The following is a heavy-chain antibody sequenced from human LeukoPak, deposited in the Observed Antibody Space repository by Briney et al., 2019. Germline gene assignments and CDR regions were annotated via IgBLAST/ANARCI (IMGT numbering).Heavy chain of an antibody. D-gene: IGHD3-9*01. Sequence: SETLSLTCTVSGYSISSGYYWGWIRQPPGQGLEWIGSIYHSGSTYYNPSLKSRVTISVDTSKNQFSLKLSSVTAADTAVYYCARDRRAYYDILTGEVNWFDPWGQGTLVTVSS. CDR3: ARDRRAYYDILTGEVNWFDP. CDR1: GYSISSGYY. CDR2: IYHSGST. V-gene: IGHV4-38-2*02. J-gene: IGHJ5*02.